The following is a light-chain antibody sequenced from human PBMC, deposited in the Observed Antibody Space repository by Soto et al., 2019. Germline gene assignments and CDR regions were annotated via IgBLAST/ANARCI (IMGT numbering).Light chain of an antibody. J-gene: IGKJ1*01. CDR1: QSIRTY. CDR3: QQSYSAPQT. Sequence: DIQMTQSPSYLSASVGDRLTITCRASQSIRTYLNWYQQKPGKAPTLLIYAASILQSGVPSRFSGSGSGTDFTLTISSLQPEDFATYHCQQSYSAPQTFGQGTKVEIK. V-gene: IGKV1-39*01. CDR2: AAS.